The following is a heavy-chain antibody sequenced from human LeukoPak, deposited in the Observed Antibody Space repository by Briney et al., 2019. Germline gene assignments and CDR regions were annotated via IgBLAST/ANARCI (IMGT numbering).Heavy chain of an antibody. J-gene: IGHJ4*02. D-gene: IGHD6-13*01. CDR3: GRDIATAVDY. V-gene: IGHV3-74*01. CDR1: GFTFSSYW. Sequence: GGALRLSCTASGFTFSSYWMHWVRQAPGKGLGWVSRINRAGISTNYADPVKGRFTISRDNAKNTLYLQMNSLRAEDTAIYYCGRDIATAVDYWGLGTLVTVSS. CDR2: INRAGIST.